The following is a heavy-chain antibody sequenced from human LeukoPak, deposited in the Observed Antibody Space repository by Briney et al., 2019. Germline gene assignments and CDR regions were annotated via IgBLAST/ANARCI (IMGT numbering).Heavy chain of an antibody. J-gene: IGHJ4*02. CDR2: ISSSGSAR. Sequence: PGGSLRLSCAASRFSFSDYYMSWIRQAPGKGLEWVSYISSSGSARYYADSVKGRFTISRDNAKNSLYLQMNSLRAEDTAVYYCARESMVTVDYWGQGTLVTVSS. CDR3: ARESMVTVDY. V-gene: IGHV3-11*04. CDR1: RFSFSDYY. D-gene: IGHD5-18*01.